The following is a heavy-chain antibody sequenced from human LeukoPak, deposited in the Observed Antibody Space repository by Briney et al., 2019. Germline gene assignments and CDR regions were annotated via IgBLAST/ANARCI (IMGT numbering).Heavy chain of an antibody. V-gene: IGHV4-59*01. J-gene: IGHJ4*02. CDR2: IYYSGST. CDR1: GGSISSYY. Sequence: PSETLSLTCTVSGGSISSYYWSWIRQPPGKGLEWIGYIYYSGSTNYNPSLKSRVTISVDTSKNQFSLKLSSVTAADTAVYYCARALSGYDALYYFDYWGQGTLVTVSS. D-gene: IGHD5-12*01. CDR3: ARALSGYDALYYFDY.